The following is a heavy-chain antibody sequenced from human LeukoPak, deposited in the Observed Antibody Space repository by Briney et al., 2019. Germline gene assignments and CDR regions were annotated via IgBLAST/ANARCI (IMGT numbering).Heavy chain of an antibody. CDR3: ARVGMIWSDEGWFDP. J-gene: IGHJ5*02. V-gene: IGHV4-59*01. Sequence: SETLSLTCTVSGGPINSYYWSWIRQPPGKGLEWIGYIFYTGNVNYNPSLKSRVVMSVDTSKNQFFLFLSSVTAADTAVYYCARVGMIWSDEGWFDPWGQGTLVSISS. CDR1: GGPINSYY. CDR2: IFYTGNV. D-gene: IGHD3/OR15-3a*01.